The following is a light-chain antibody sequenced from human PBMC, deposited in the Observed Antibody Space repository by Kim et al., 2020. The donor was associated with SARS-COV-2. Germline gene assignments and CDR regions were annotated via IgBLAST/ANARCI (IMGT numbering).Light chain of an antibody. CDR3: QQYNDWPLT. V-gene: IGKV3-15*01. CDR1: QSVNSN. Sequence: VSPGESVTLSCRASQSVNSNLAWYQQRPGQAPRFLISGAFTSATGVPARFSGGGSGTEFTLTINSLQSEDFAIYYCQQYNDWPLTFGGGTKVDIK. J-gene: IGKJ4*01. CDR2: GAF.